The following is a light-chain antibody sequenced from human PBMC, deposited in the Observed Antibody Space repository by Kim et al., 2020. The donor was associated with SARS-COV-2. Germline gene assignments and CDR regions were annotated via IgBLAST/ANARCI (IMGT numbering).Light chain of an antibody. CDR3: QQSYITPPT. J-gene: IGKJ1*01. CDR1: KIINTD. Sequence: ASVGNIVTNTCRASKIINTDLNCYQRKPEKDPILQISAAFSLQNGGPQRFSGRVSGTDFTLTIISLQPEDFATYNCQQSYITPPTFGQGTKVYIK. V-gene: IGKV1-39*01. CDR2: AAF.